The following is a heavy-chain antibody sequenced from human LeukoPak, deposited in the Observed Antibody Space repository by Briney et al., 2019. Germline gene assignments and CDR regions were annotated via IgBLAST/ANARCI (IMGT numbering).Heavy chain of an antibody. CDR3: ARAGYSSSWYPVGGNRYFDC. CDR2: INHSGST. CDR1: GGSFSGYY. V-gene: IGHV4-34*01. J-gene: IGHJ4*02. D-gene: IGHD6-13*01. Sequence: SETLSLTCAVYGGSFSGYYWSWIRQPPGKGLEWIGEINHSGSTNYNPSLKSRVTISVDTSKNQFSLKLSSVTAADTAVYYCARAGYSSSWYPVGGNRYFDCWGQGTLVTVSS.